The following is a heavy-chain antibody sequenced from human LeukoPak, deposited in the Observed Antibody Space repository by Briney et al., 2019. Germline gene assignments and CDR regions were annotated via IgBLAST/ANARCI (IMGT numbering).Heavy chain of an antibody. D-gene: IGHD3-22*01. Sequence: ASVKVSCKASGYTFTSYGISWVRQAPGQGLEWMGWISAYNGNTNYAQKLQGRVTMTTDTSTSTAYMELRSLRSDDTAVYYCARVLNYYDSSGQDYYHGMDVWGQGTTVTVSS. CDR2: ISAYNGNT. J-gene: IGHJ6*02. CDR1: GYTFTSYG. CDR3: ARVLNYYDSSGQDYYHGMDV. V-gene: IGHV1-18*01.